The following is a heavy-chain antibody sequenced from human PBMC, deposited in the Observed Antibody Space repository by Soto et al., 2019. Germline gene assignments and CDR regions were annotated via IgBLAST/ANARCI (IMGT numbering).Heavy chain of an antibody. CDR3: AKVFPTLHYCSSTSCYVSNYFDY. CDR2: ISGSGGST. D-gene: IGHD2-2*01. V-gene: IGHV3-23*01. CDR1: GFTFSSYA. Sequence: GGSLRLSCAASGFTFSSYAMSWVRQAPGKGLEWVSAISGSGGSTYYADSVKGRFTISRDNSKNTLYLQMNSLRAEDTAVYYCAKVFPTLHYCSSTSCYVSNYFDYWGQGTLVTVSS. J-gene: IGHJ4*02.